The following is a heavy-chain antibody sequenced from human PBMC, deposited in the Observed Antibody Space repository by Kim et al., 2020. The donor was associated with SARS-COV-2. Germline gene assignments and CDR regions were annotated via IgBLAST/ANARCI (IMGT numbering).Heavy chain of an antibody. D-gene: IGHD2-2*01. CDR1: GGSFSGYY. J-gene: IGHJ6*03. V-gene: IGHV4-34*01. CDR3: ARGRGDIVVVPHYYMDV. CDR2: INHSGST. Sequence: SETLSLTCAVYGGSFSGYYWSWIRQPPGKGLEWIGEINHSGSTNYNPSLKSRVTISVDTSKNQFSLKLSSVTAADTAVYYCARGRGDIVVVPHYYMDVWGKGTTVTVSS.